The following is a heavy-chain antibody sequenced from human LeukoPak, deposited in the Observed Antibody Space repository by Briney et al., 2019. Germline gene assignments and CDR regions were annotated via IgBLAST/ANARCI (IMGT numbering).Heavy chain of an antibody. Sequence: GRSLRLSCAASGFTFSSYGMHWVRQAPGKGLEWVAVIWYDGSNKYYADSAKGRFTISRDNSKNTLYLQMNSLRAEDTAVYYCAREGNSGYDHEDYFDYWGQGTLVTVSS. CDR2: IWYDGSNK. CDR3: AREGNSGYDHEDYFDY. V-gene: IGHV3-33*01. D-gene: IGHD5-12*01. J-gene: IGHJ4*02. CDR1: GFTFSSYG.